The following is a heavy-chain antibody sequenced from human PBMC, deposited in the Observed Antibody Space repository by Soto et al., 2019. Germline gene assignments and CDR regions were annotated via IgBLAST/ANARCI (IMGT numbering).Heavy chain of an antibody. D-gene: IGHD5-12*01. J-gene: IGHJ6*02. CDR2: IKSKTDGGTT. V-gene: IGHV3-15*07. Sequence: EVQLVESGGGLVKPGGSLRLSCAASGFTFSNAWMNWVRQAPGKGLEWVGRIKSKTDGGTTDYAAPVKGRFTISRDDSKNTLYLQMNSLKTEDTAVYYCTSLPIVATTDYYCYGMDVWGQGTTVTVSS. CDR3: TSLPIVATTDYYCYGMDV. CDR1: GFTFSNAW.